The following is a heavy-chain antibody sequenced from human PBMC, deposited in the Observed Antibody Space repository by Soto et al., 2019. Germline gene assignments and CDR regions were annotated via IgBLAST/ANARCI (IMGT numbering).Heavy chain of an antibody. CDR1: GGSISSGDYY. CDR3: ARDAGSYYTTSFDY. Sequence: SETLSLTCTVSGGSISSGDYYWSWIRQPPGKGLEWIGYIYYSGSTYYNPSLKSRVTISVDTSKNQFSLKLSSVTAADTAVYYCARDAGSYYTTSFDYWGQGTLVTVSS. CDR2: IYYSGST. D-gene: IGHD3-10*01. V-gene: IGHV4-30-4*01. J-gene: IGHJ4*02.